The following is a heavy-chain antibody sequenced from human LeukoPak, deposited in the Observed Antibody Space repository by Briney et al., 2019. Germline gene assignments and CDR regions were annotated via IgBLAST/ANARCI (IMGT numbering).Heavy chain of an antibody. CDR2: IYTSGST. J-gene: IGHJ6*03. Sequence: PSETLSLTCTVSGGAIGSGSYYWSWIRQPAGKVLEWIGRIYTSGSTNYNPSLKSRVTMSVDTSKNQFSLKLSSVTAADTAVYYWAKTAYDILTGYLGYMDVWGKGTTVTVSS. V-gene: IGHV4-61*02. D-gene: IGHD3-9*01. CDR3: AKTAYDILTGYLGYMDV. CDR1: GGAIGSGSYY.